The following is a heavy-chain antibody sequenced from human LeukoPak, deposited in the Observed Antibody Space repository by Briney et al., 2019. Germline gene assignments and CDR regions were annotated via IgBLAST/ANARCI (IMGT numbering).Heavy chain of an antibody. CDR2: FNPNSGGT. Sequence: GASVKVSCKASGGTFSSYAISWVRQAPGQGLEWMGWFNPNSGGTKYAQKFQGRVTMTRDTSINTAYMEVSSLRSDDTAVYYCARKAVGTNGLNYWGQGTLVTVSS. J-gene: IGHJ4*02. CDR1: GGTFSSYA. V-gene: IGHV1-2*02. CDR3: ARKAVGTNGLNY. D-gene: IGHD2-8*01.